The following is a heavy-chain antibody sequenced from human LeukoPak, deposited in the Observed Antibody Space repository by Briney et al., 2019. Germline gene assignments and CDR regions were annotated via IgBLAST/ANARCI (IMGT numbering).Heavy chain of an antibody. Sequence: PGGSLRLSCVASGFTFSEYYMGWIRQAPGKGLEWVSYISSSSSYTIYADSVKGRFPVSRDNAKNSLYLQMNSLRAEDTAVYYCARAEEQWLSYFDYWGQGTLVTVSS. CDR2: ISSSSSYT. V-gene: IGHV3-11*05. CDR3: ARAEEQWLSYFDY. J-gene: IGHJ4*02. D-gene: IGHD6-19*01. CDR1: GFTFSEYY.